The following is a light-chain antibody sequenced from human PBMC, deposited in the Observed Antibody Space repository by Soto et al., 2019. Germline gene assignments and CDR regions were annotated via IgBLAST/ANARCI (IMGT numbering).Light chain of an antibody. Sequence: QAVVTQEPSLTVSPGGTVTLTCGSSTGDVTNGRWPYWFQQRPGQVPRTLIHDTSNKHPWTPARFSGSLLGGKAALTLSGAQPEDEAVYYSLLFYDGVAVFGGGTQLTVL. CDR3: LLFYDGVAV. J-gene: IGLJ7*01. CDR2: DTS. V-gene: IGLV7-46*01. CDR1: TGDVTNGRW.